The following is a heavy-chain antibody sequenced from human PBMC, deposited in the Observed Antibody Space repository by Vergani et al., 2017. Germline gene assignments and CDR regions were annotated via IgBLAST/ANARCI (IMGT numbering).Heavy chain of an antibody. D-gene: IGHD2-2*01. Sequence: QLQLQESGPGLVKPSETLSLTCTVSGGSISSSSYYWGWIRQPPGKGLEWIGSIYYSGSTYYNPSLKSLVTISVDTSKNQFSLKLSSVTAADTAVYYCARPLGYCSSTSCSWYFDLWGRGTLVTVSS. CDR1: GGSISSSSYY. CDR3: ARPLGYCSSTSCSWYFDL. CDR2: IYYSGST. J-gene: IGHJ2*01. V-gene: IGHV4-39*01.